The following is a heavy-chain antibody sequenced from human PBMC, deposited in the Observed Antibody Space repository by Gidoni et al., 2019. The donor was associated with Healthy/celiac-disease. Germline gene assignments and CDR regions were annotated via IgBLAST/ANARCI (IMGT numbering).Heavy chain of an antibody. CDR1: GGSISSSSCY. CDR2: IDYSGST. J-gene: IGHJ4*02. D-gene: IGHD2-15*01. V-gene: IGHV4-39*01. Sequence: QLQLQESGPGLVKPSETLSLTCTVSGGSISSSSCYWGWIRQPPGKVLEWIGSIDYSGSTYYNPSLKSRVTISVDTSKNQFSLKLSSVTAADTAVYYCASREVGMYEGNDYWGQGTLGHRLL. CDR3: ASREVGMYEGNDY.